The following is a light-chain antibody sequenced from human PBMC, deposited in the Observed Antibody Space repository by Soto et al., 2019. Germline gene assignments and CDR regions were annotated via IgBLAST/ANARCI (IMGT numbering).Light chain of an antibody. J-gene: IGLJ1*01. CDR2: NVS. Sequence: QSVLTQPASVSGSPGQSITIPCTGTSSDVGGYNYASWYQQFPGKVPKLLIYNVSNRPSGVSNRFSGSKSGNTASLTISGLQAEDEADYFCTSSTSGSLYVFGTGTKVTVL. CDR1: SSDVGGYNY. CDR3: TSSTSGSLYV. V-gene: IGLV2-14*01.